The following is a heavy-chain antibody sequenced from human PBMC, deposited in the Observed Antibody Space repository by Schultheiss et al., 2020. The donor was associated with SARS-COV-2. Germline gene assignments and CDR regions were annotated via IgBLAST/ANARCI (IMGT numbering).Heavy chain of an antibody. Sequence: SETLSLTCTVSGGSISSYYWSWIRQPPGKGLEWIGSIYHSGSTYYNPSLKSLVTISVDTSKNQFSLKLSSVTAADTAVYYCARGGTGRWLQLWGQGTLVTVSS. D-gene: IGHD5-24*01. CDR2: IYHSGST. CDR1: GGSISSYY. V-gene: IGHV4-59*12. CDR3: ARGGTGRWLQL. J-gene: IGHJ4*02.